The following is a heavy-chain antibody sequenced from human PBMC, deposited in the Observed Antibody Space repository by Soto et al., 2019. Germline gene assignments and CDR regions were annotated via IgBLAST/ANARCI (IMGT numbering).Heavy chain of an antibody. CDR2: ISAYNGNT. CDR1: GYTFTSYG. D-gene: IGHD2-21*02. J-gene: IGHJ4*02. CDR3: AATRTAIQELDY. Sequence: ASVKVSCTASGYTFTSYGISWVRQAPGQGLEWMGWISAYNGNTNYAQKLQGRVTMTTDTSTSTAYMELRSLRSDDTAVYYCAATRTAIQELDYWGQGTLVTVSS. V-gene: IGHV1-18*01.